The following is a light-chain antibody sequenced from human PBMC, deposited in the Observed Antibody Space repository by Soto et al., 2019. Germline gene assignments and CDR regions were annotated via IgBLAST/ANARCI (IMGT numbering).Light chain of an antibody. Sequence: QSVLTQPPSASGTPGQRVTTSCSGSSSNIGSNSVNWYQQLPGTAPKLLMYSSNQRPSGVPDRFSGSKSGTSASLAISGRQSEDEADYYCAAWDASLNGVVFGGGTKVTVL. CDR1: SSNIGSNS. CDR3: AAWDASLNGVV. CDR2: SSN. V-gene: IGLV1-44*01. J-gene: IGLJ2*01.